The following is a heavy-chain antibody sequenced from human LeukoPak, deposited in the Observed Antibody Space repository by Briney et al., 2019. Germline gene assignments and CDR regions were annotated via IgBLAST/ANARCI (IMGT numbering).Heavy chain of an antibody. CDR1: GYTIMGHY. CDR3: ARAAEDAATGSSGGYDYGLDV. D-gene: IGHD6-13*01. CDR2: INPNTGDT. Sequence: ASVKVSCKASGYTIMGHYIHWVRQAQGQGLEWMGWINPNTGDTKSAPRFQGRVTMTRDTSINTAYMELTKLTSDDSAVYFCARAAEDAATGSSGGYDYGLDVWGQGAAVTVSS. V-gene: IGHV1-2*02. J-gene: IGHJ6*01.